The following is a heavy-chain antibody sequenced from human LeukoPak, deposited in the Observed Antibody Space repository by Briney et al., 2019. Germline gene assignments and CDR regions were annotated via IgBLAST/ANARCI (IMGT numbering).Heavy chain of an antibody. CDR1: GYTLTELS. D-gene: IGHD3-10*01. CDR2: FDPEDGET. J-gene: IGHJ4*02. CDR3: ATHVLLWSNYFDY. Sequence: SVNVSCKVSGYTLTELSMHWVRQAPGKGLAWMGGFDPEDGETIYAQKFQGRVTMTEDTSTDTAYMELSSLRSEDTAVYYCATHVLLWSNYFDYWGQGTLVTVSS. V-gene: IGHV1-24*01.